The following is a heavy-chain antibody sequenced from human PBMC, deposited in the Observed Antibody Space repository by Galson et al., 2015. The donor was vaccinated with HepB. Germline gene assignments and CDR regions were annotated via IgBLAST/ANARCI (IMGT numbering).Heavy chain of an antibody. CDR1: GFTFSTYA. V-gene: IGHV3-23*01. D-gene: IGHD2-2*01. CDR3: AKREGPADNWYFDL. J-gene: IGHJ2*01. CDR2: ISDRGGSR. Sequence: SLRLSCAASGFTFSTYAMTWVRQAPGKGLEWVSSISDRGGSRYYIDSVKGRFTISRDNSKNTLYLQMNSLRAEDTAVYYCAKREGPADNWYFDLWGRGTLVTVSS.